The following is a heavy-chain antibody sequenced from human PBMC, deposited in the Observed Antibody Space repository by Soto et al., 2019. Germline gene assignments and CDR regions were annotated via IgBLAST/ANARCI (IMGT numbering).Heavy chain of an antibody. Sequence: KPSETLSLTCTVSGDSVGNENYYWAWIRQSPGKGLEWIGYIYYSGTTNYNSHLKSRVTLSVDTSRNQFSLGLTSLTAADTAVYFCARSQRGRTAFTFDYWGQGVLVTVSS. J-gene: IGHJ4*02. CDR1: GDSVGNENYY. CDR3: ARSQRGRTAFTFDY. V-gene: IGHV4-61*01. D-gene: IGHD1-26*01. CDR2: IYYSGTT.